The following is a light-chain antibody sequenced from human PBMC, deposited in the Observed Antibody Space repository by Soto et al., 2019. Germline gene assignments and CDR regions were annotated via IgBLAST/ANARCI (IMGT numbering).Light chain of an antibody. V-gene: IGKV3-20*01. J-gene: IGKJ5*01. CDR2: GAS. CDR1: QSVISTY. CDR3: QQYGSSPIT. Sequence: DIVLTQSPSTLSLSPGERATLSCLASQSVISTYLAWYQQKPGQAPRLLIYGASSRATGIPDRFSGSGSGTDFTLTISRLEPEDFAVYYCQQYGSSPITFGQGTRLEI.